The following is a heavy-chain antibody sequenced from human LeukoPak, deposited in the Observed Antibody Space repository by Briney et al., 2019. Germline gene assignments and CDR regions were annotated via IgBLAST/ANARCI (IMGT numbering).Heavy chain of an antibody. Sequence: GGSLRLSCAASGFTFSSYSMNWVRQAPGKGLEWVSYISSSSSTIYYADSVKGRFTISRDNAKNSLYLQMNSLRAEDTAVYYCAREISSGGSYWGQGTLVTVSS. D-gene: IGHD2-15*01. CDR3: AREISSGGSY. CDR2: ISSSSSTI. CDR1: GFTFSSYS. J-gene: IGHJ4*02. V-gene: IGHV3-48*01.